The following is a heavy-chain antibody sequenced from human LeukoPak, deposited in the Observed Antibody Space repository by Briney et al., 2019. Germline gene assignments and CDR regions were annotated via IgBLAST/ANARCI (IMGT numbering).Heavy chain of an antibody. V-gene: IGHV3-23*01. D-gene: IGHD6-19*01. Sequence: GGSLRLSCAASGFTFSNFWMHWVRQAPGKGLEWVSAISGSGDSTYYADSVKGRFTISRDNSLNTLYLQMNSLRAEDTAVYSCAKGRIAVAGPDAFDIWGQGTMVTVSS. CDR1: GFTFSNFW. CDR2: ISGSGDST. J-gene: IGHJ3*02. CDR3: AKGRIAVAGPDAFDI.